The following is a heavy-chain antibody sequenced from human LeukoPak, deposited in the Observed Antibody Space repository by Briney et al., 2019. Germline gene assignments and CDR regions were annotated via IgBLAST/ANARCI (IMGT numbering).Heavy chain of an antibody. CDR2: IYYSGGT. J-gene: IGHJ3*02. V-gene: IGHV4-59*12. CDR3: ARRRRIVGATPGAFDI. D-gene: IGHD1-26*01. CDR1: GGSINSFY. Sequence: SETLSLTCTVSGGSINSFYWSRIRQPPGKGLEWIGYIYYSGGTNYNPSLKSRVTISVDTSKNQFSLKLSSVTAADTAVYYCARRRRIVGATPGAFDIWGQGTMVTVSS.